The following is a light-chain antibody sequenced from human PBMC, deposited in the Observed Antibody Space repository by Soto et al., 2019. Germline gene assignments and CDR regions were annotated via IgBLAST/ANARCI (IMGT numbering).Light chain of an antibody. CDR2: GNS. Sequence: QSVLTHPPSVSGAPGQRVTISCTGSSSNIGAGYDVHWYQQLPGTAPKLLIYGNSNRPSGVPDRFSGSKSGTSASLAITGLQAEDEADYYGQSYDSSLSGWVFGGGTKLTVL. CDR3: QSYDSSLSGWV. V-gene: IGLV1-40*01. CDR1: SSNIGAGYD. J-gene: IGLJ3*02.